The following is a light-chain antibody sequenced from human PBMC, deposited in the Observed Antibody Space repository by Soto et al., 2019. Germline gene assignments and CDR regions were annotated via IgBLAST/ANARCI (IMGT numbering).Light chain of an antibody. CDR2: KAS. J-gene: IGKJ2*01. V-gene: IGKV1-5*03. CDR3: QKYNSLYT. Sequence: DIQMTQSPSTLSASVGDRVTITCRASQSISSWLAWYQQKPGKAPKLLIYKASSLESGVPSRFSGSGSGTEFDLAISSLQPDDFAAFYCQKYNSLYTFGQGTKLEIK. CDR1: QSISSW.